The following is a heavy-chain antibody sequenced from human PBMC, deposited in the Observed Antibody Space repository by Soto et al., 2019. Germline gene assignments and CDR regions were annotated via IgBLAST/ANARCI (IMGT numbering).Heavy chain of an antibody. Sequence: GASVEVSCKASGYTFTSYGISWVRQAPGQGLEWMGWISAYNGNTNYAQKLQGRVTMTTDTSTSTAYMELRSLRSDDTAVYYCAXEPFGYCSSTSCYPFDYWGQGTLVTVSS. CDR1: GYTFTSYG. CDR2: ISAYNGNT. V-gene: IGHV1-18*04. J-gene: IGHJ4*02. CDR3: AXEPFGYCSSTSCYPFDY. D-gene: IGHD2-2*03.